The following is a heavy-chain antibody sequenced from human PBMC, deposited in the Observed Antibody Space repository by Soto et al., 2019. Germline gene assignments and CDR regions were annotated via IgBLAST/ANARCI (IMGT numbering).Heavy chain of an antibody. Sequence: GESLKISCKGSGYTFTNYWIGWVRQMPGKGPEWMGINYPGDSDTKYNPSFQGQVTISADKSITTTYLQWISLKASDTAIYYCAASIFYYGMDVWGQGTTVTVSS. CDR2: NYPGDSDT. V-gene: IGHV5-51*01. CDR3: AASIFYYGMDV. J-gene: IGHJ6*02. CDR1: GYTFTNYW.